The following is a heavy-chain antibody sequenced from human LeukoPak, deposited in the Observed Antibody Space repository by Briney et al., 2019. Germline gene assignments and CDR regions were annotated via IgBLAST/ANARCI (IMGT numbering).Heavy chain of an antibody. J-gene: IGHJ3*01. CDR2: ISSSSSYI. CDR1: GFTFSSYS. CDR3: ARDPAGGAYDL. V-gene: IGHV3-21*04. Sequence: GGSLRLSCAASGFTFSSYSMNWVRKAPGKGLEWFSSISSSSSYIYYADSVKGRFTVSRDNAQNSLYLQMNNLRAEDTAVYYCARDPAGGAYDLWGHGTLVTVSS.